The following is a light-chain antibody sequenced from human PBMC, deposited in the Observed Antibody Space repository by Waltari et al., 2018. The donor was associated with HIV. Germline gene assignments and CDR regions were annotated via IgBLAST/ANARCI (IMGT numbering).Light chain of an antibody. CDR1: SSDVGAYDY. CDR2: EVG. Sequence: QPALTQPASVSESPGQSITISCTGTSSDVGAYDYVSWYQPHPGKAPKLRIYEVGERPSGISTLFSGSKSGNTASVTISGLQAEDEADYDCCSYTSSSTYVFGTGTKVTVL. CDR3: CSYTSSSTYV. V-gene: IGLV2-14*01. J-gene: IGLJ1*01.